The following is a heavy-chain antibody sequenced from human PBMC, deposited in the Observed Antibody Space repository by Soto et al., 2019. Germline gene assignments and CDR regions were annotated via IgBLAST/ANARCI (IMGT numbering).Heavy chain of an antibody. V-gene: IGHV3-48*03. Sequence: GGSLRLSCAASGFTFSTYEMNWVRQAPGKGLEWVSYISSSARTIYYADSVKGRFTISRDNAKNPLYLQMNSLRAEDTAIYYCARGYCSGGSCQQFDYWGQGTLVTVSS. CDR1: GFTFSTYE. CDR2: ISSSARTI. CDR3: ARGYCSGGSCQQFDY. D-gene: IGHD2-15*01. J-gene: IGHJ4*02.